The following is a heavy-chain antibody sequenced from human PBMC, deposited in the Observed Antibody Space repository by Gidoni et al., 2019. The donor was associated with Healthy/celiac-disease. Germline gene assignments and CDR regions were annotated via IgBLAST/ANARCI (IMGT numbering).Heavy chain of an antibody. D-gene: IGHD3-22*01. V-gene: IGHV3-43D*03. CDR1: GFTFDDYA. J-gene: IGHJ4*02. CDR2: ISWDGGST. CDR3: AKDREAGGYAAYYFDY. Sequence: DVQLVESGGVVVQPGGSRRLSCAASGFTFDDYAMHWVRQAPGKGLEWVSLISWDGGSTYYADSVKGRFTISRDNSKNSLYLQMNSLRAEDTALYYCAKDREAGGYAAYYFDYWGQGTLVTVSS.